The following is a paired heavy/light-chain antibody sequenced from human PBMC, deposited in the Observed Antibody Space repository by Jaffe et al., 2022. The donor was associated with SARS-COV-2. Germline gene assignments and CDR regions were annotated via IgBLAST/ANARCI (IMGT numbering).Heavy chain of an antibody. CDR3: VKLMLGYSGYAY. CDR1: GFAFSTYW. J-gene: IGHJ4*02. Sequence: EVQLVESGGTLVQPGGSLRLSCAASGFAFSTYWMTWVRQAPGKGLEWVANINQDASEKYYVDSVKGRFTISRDNAKNSLYLQMNSLRAEDTAVYFCVKLMLGYSGYAYWGQGTLVTVSS. CDR2: INQDASEK. D-gene: IGHD5-12*01. V-gene: IGHV3-7*03.
Light chain of an antibody. CDR1: QSLSGY. Sequence: EIVLTQSPATLSLSPGERATLSCRASQSLSGYLAWYQQKPGQAPRLLIYDASNRATGIPARFSGSGSGTDFTLTISSLEPEDFAVYYCQQRSNWPPITFGQGTRLEIK. V-gene: IGKV3-11*01. J-gene: IGKJ5*01. CDR2: DAS. CDR3: QQRSNWPPIT.